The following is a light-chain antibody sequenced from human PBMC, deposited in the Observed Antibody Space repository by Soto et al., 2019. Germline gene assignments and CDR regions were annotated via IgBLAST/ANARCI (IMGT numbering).Light chain of an antibody. CDR1: SSDVGGSNY. J-gene: IGLJ3*02. V-gene: IGLV2-14*01. CDR3: SSNTTNTPLV. Sequence: QSALTQPASVSGSPGQSITISCTGTSSDVGGSNYVSWYQKHPGKAPKLLIYEVSNRPSGVSNRFSGSKSGNTASLTISGLQAEDEADYYCSSNTTNTPLVFGGGTQLTVL. CDR2: EVS.